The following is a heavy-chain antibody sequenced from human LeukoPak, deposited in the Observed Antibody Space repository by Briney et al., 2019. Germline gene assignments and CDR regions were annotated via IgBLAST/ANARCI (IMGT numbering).Heavy chain of an antibody. CDR3: ARAAYMDV. Sequence: GGSLRLSCAASGFIVSSNFMTWVRQAPGKGLEWVSVIYSGGTTYYADSVKGRFTISRDNSKNTLYLQLNTLRVEDTAVYYCARAAYMDVWRQGTTVAVS. CDR2: IYSGGTT. V-gene: IGHV3-66*01. J-gene: IGHJ6*02. CDR1: GFIVSSNF.